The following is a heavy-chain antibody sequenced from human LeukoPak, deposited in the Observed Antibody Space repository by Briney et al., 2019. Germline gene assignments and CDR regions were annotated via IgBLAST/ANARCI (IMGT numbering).Heavy chain of an antibody. J-gene: IGHJ6*03. CDR3: ARAPPASNYHYYMDV. V-gene: IGHV1-2*02. Sequence: ASVKVSCKASGYTFTGYYMHWVRQAPGQGLEWMGWINPNSGGTNYAQKFQGRVTMTRDTSISTAYMELSRLRSDDTAVYYCARAPPASNYHYYMDVWGKGTTVTVSS. CDR2: INPNSGGT. CDR1: GYTFTGYY.